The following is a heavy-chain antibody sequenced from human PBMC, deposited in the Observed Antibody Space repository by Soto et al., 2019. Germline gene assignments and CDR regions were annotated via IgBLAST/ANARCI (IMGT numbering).Heavy chain of an antibody. J-gene: IGHJ5*02. CDR2: IYWNDDK. Sequence: QITLKESGPTLVKPTQPLTLTCTFSGFSLSTSGVGVGWIRQPPGKALEWLALIYWNDDKRYSPSLKSRLTITKDTSKNQVVLTMTNMDPVDTATYYCSRGIARNNWFDPWGQGTLVTVSS. V-gene: IGHV2-5*01. CDR1: GFSLSTSGVG. D-gene: IGHD6-13*01. CDR3: SRGIARNNWFDP.